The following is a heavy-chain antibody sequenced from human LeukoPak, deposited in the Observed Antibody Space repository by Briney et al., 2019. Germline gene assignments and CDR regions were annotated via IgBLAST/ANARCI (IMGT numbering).Heavy chain of an antibody. CDR2: ISGSGGST. D-gene: IGHD2-2*02. CDR3: AKQLSSRYCSSTSCYTGLNY. V-gene: IGHV3-23*01. J-gene: IGHJ4*02. CDR1: GFSFRSYW. Sequence: GGSLRLSCAASGFSFRSYWMHWVRQAPGKGLVWVSAISGSGGSTYYAVSVKGRFTISRDNSKNTMDLQMNSLRAEDTAVYYCAKQLSSRYCSSTSCYTGLNYWGQGTLVTVSS.